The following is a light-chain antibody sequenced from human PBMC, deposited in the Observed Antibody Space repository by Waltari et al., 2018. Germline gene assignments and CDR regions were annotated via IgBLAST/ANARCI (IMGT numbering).Light chain of an antibody. CDR2: DVS. CDR3: DSKSSSSPHV. J-gene: IGLJ1*01. CDR1: SSDIGPYNY. V-gene: IGLV2-14*03. Sequence: QSALTQPASVSGSPGQSITVSCTGTSSDIGPYNYVSWYQHHPGKAPKLMIYDVSSRPSGVSNRFSGSKSGNTASLTISGLQAEDEADYYCDSKSSSSPHVFGTGTKVTVL.